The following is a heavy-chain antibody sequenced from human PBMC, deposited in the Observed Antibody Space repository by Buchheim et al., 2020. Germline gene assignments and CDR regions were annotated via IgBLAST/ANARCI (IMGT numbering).Heavy chain of an antibody. J-gene: IGHJ4*02. CDR3: ASRYCSGGSYYSDFDY. CDR2: INHSGST. V-gene: IGHV4-34*01. Sequence: QVQLQQWGAGLLKPSETLSLTCAVYGGSFSGYYWSWIRQPPGKGLEWIGEINHSGSTNYNPSLKSQVTISVDTSKNQFSLKLSSVTAADTAVYYCASRYCSGGSYYSDFDYWGQGTL. D-gene: IGHD2-15*01. CDR1: GGSFSGYY.